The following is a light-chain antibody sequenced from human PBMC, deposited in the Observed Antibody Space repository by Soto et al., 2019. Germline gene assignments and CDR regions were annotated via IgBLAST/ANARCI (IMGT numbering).Light chain of an antibody. CDR3: QHSDSMHRT. V-gene: IGKV1-39*01. Sequence: DLQMTQSPSSLSASVGDRVTITCRASESLSSYLNWYQQKPGKAPKLLIYAASSLQSGVPSRFSASGSGTGLAVTISRLQPEDFETYYCQHSDSMHRTLGGGDKGDI. J-gene: IGKJ4*01. CDR2: AAS. CDR1: ESLSSY.